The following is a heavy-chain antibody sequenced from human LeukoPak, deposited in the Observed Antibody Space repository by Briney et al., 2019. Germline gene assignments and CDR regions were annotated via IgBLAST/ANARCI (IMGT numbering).Heavy chain of an antibody. J-gene: IGHJ1*01. CDR3: ARDTALTTIAGGPEH. V-gene: IGHV1-18*01. CDR2: ISGYNYDT. CDR1: GYTFASYG. Sequence: ASVKVSCKASGYTFASYGITWVRQAPGQGLEWVGWISGYNYDTYYAQNLQGRVTMTTDTSTSTAYMELRSLTSDDTALYYCARDTALTTIAGGPEHWGQGTLVIVSP. D-gene: IGHD2-8*02.